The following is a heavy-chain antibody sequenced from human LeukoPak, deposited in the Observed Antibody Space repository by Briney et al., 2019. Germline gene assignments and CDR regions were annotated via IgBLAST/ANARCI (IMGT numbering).Heavy chain of an antibody. Sequence: PGGSLRLSCAASGFTFSSYWMHRVRQTPGKGLVLVSRINSDGSSTSYADSVKGRFTISRDNAKNTLSLQMNSLRAEDTAFYYCAILAAAGTADYWGQGTLVTVSS. CDR3: AILAAAGTADY. V-gene: IGHV3-74*01. D-gene: IGHD6-13*01. J-gene: IGHJ4*02. CDR2: INSDGSST. CDR1: GFTFSSYW.